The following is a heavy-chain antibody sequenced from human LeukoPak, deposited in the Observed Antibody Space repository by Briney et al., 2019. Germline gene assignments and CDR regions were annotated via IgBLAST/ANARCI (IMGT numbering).Heavy chain of an antibody. Sequence: SETLSLTCTVSSGSISSDYWGWIRQPPGKGLEWIGYIKYSGSTNYNPSLKSRVTISVDTSKNQFSLKLSSVTAADTAVYYCAREVYSSSWYNYVFDYWGQGTLVTVSS. CDR3: AREVYSSSWYNYVFDY. D-gene: IGHD6-13*01. CDR1: SGSISSDY. CDR2: IKYSGST. V-gene: IGHV4-59*12. J-gene: IGHJ4*02.